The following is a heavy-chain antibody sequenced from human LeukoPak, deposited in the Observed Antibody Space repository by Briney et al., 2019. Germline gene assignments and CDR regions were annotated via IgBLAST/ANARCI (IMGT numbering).Heavy chain of an antibody. V-gene: IGHV1-8*01. CDR3: ASAGYYGSGSYYAGYYYGMDV. CDR1: GYTFTSYD. Sequence: ASVKVSCKASGYTFTSYDINWVRQATGQGLEWMGWMNPNSGNTGYAQKFQGRVTMTRNTSISTAYMELSSLRSEDTAVYYCASAGYYGSGSYYAGYYYGMDVWGQGTTVTVSS. D-gene: IGHD3-10*01. CDR2: MNPNSGNT. J-gene: IGHJ6*02.